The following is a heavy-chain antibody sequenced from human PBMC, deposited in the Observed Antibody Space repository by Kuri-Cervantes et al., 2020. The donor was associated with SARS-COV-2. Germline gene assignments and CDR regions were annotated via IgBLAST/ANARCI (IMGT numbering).Heavy chain of an antibody. V-gene: IGHV3-23*01. CDR1: GFTFSSYA. D-gene: IGHD4-17*01. J-gene: IGHJ4*02. CDR3: ARYYGDYDGYFDY. Sequence: GESLKISCAASGFTFSSYAMSWVRQAPGKGLEWVSAISGSGGSTYYADSVKGRFTLSRDNSKNTLYLQMNSLRAEDTAVYYCARYYGDYDGYFDYWGQGTLVTVSS. CDR2: ISGSGGST.